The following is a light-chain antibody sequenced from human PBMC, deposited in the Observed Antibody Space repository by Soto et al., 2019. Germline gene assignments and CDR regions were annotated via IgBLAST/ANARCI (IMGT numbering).Light chain of an antibody. CDR2: GAS. CDR1: RSLSSY. J-gene: IGKJ1*01. V-gene: IGKV3-20*01. CDR3: QQYGSSPT. Sequence: EIVLTQSPTTLSLSPGERATLSCRASRSLSSYLAWYQQKPGQAPRLLIYGASSRAAGIPDRFSGSGCGTDFTLNISGLEPEDFAVYYCQQYGSSPTFGQGTKVDI.